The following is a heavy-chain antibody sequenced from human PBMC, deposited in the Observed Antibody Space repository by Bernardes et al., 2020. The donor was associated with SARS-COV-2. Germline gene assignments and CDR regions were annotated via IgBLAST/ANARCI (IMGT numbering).Heavy chain of an antibody. CDR1: GFTFSSYG. CDR3: AKLISGGYSYGYFDY. J-gene: IGHJ4*02. D-gene: IGHD5-18*01. CDR2: ISCDGSNK. V-gene: IGHV3-30*18. Sequence: GGSLSLSCAASGFTFSSYGMHWVRQAPGKGLEWVAGISCDGSNKYYADSVKGRFTISRDNSKNTLYLQMNSLRAEDTAVYYCAKLISGGYSYGYFDYWGQGTLVTVSS.